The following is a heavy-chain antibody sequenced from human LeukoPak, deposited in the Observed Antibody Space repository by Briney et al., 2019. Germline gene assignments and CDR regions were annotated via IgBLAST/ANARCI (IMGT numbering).Heavy chain of an antibody. Sequence: KPSETLSLTCNVSGGSISSYYWSWIRQPPGKGLEWIAYIYYSGSTNYNPSFKSRVTISVDTSKKQFSLKLSSVTAADTAVYYCARHGHSGSYLVFDYWGQGTLVTVSS. CDR3: ARHGHSGSYLVFDY. D-gene: IGHD1-26*01. J-gene: IGHJ4*02. CDR1: GGSISSYY. CDR2: IYYSGST. V-gene: IGHV4-59*08.